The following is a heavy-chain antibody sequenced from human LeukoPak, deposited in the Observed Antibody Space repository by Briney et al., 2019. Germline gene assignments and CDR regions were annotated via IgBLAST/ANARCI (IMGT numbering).Heavy chain of an antibody. CDR3: ARGGVVPAVRDAFDI. V-gene: IGHV1-3*01. D-gene: IGHD2-2*01. Sequence: GASVKVSCKASGYTFTSYAMHWVRQAPGQRLEWMGWINAGNGNTKYSQKFQGRVTITRDTSASTAYMELGSLRSEDTAVYYCARGGVVPAVRDAFDIWGQGTMVTVSS. J-gene: IGHJ3*02. CDR2: INAGNGNT. CDR1: GYTFTSYA.